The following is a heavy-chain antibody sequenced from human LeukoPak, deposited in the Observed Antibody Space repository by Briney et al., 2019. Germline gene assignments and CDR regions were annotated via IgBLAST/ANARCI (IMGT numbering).Heavy chain of an antibody. V-gene: IGHV3-20*04. Sequence: PGGSLRLSCAASGFTFDDYGMSWVRQAPGKGLEWVSGINWNGGSTGYADSVKGRFTISRDNAKNSLYLQMNSLRAEDTALYYCARDPILRSGWRVWNFDYWGQGTLVTVSS. CDR1: GFTFDDYG. CDR2: INWNGGST. CDR3: ARDPILRSGWRVWNFDY. J-gene: IGHJ4*02. D-gene: IGHD6-19*01.